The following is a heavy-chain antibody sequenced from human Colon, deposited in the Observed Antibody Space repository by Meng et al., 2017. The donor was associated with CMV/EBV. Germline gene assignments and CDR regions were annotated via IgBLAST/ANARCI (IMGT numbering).Heavy chain of an antibody. CDR1: GYSISSGYF. V-gene: IGHV4-38-2*02. Sequence: GSLRLSCNVSGYSISSGYFWGWIRQPPGKGLEWVAIGYHSGFTSYNPSLESRVTMSADTSKNHFSLKLTSVTAADSAVYYCARVRVDYGGDAFGIWGQGTKVTVSS. CDR2: GYHSGFT. J-gene: IGHJ3*02. CDR3: ARVRVDYGGDAFGI. D-gene: IGHD3-16*01.